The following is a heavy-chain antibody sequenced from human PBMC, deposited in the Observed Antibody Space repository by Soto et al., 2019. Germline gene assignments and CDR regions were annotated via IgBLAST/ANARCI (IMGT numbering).Heavy chain of an antibody. CDR3: AKQSGSGSYYNVGSGGHFDY. V-gene: IGHV1-18*01. CDR1: GYTFTNFG. CDR2: ISAYNGNT. D-gene: IGHD3-10*01. Sequence: ASVKVSCKASGYTFTNFGISWVRQAPGQGLEWMGWISAYNGNTNYAQNFQGRVTMTTDTSTSTAYMELRSLRAEDTAVYYCAKQSGSGSYYNVGSGGHFDYWGQGTLVTVSS. J-gene: IGHJ4*02.